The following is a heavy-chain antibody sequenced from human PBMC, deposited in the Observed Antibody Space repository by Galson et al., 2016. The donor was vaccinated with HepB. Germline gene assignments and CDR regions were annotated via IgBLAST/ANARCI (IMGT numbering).Heavy chain of an antibody. D-gene: IGHD3-10*01. Sequence: YLRLSCAASGFTFRNPWMSWVRQAPGKGLEWVGRIRSKTDGGTTDDAAPVKGRFSISRDDSKSTVYLQMASLITEDTGVYYCSTATNCFYGSGSCGDHWGQGTLVTVSA. CDR1: GFTFRNPW. J-gene: IGHJ4*02. V-gene: IGHV3-15*01. CDR3: STATNCFYGSGSCGDH. CDR2: IRSKTDGGTT.